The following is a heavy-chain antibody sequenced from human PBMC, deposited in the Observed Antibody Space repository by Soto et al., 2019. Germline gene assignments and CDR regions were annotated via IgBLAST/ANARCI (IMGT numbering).Heavy chain of an antibody. D-gene: IGHD2-15*01. Sequence: QLRLQESGPGLVKPSETLSLTCAVSGGSISSSPYYWGWIRQPPGKGLEWIGTMSYSGSTYYNPSLKSRRTISSDTSMNQFSLTISPVTAADTAVYYCARAYCSGGTCYSFFDYWGQGPLVTVSS. V-gene: IGHV4-39*01. CDR3: ARAYCSGGTCYSFFDY. J-gene: IGHJ4*02. CDR1: GGSISSSPYY. CDR2: MSYSGST.